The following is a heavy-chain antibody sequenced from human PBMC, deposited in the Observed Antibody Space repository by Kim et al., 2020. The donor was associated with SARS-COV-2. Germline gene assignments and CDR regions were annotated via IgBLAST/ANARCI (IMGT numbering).Heavy chain of an antibody. D-gene: IGHD2-21*01. Sequence: SVKVSCKASGGTFSSYAISWVRQAPGQGLEWMGGIIPIFGTANYAQKFQGRVTITADESTSTAYMELSSLRSEDTAVYYCARDLGGSLAYCGGDCYFGFDYWGQGTLVTVSS. J-gene: IGHJ4*02. CDR1: GGTFSSYA. CDR2: IIPIFGTA. V-gene: IGHV1-69*13. CDR3: ARDLGGSLAYCGGDCYFGFDY.